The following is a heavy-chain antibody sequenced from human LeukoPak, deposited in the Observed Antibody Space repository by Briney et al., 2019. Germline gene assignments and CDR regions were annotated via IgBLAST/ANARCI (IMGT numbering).Heavy chain of an antibody. V-gene: IGHV4-61*02. CDR2: IYTSGST. Sequence: SGTLSLTCAVSGDSLRSGTYYWSSVRQPAGKGLGWLGRIYTSGSTSYNPSIRSRVTISVDTSKNQFSLKFTSVTAAETAVYYCARGGGATRIDYWGQGTLVSVSS. CDR3: ARGGGATRIDY. D-gene: IGHD5-12*01. J-gene: IGHJ4*02. CDR1: GDSLRSGTYY.